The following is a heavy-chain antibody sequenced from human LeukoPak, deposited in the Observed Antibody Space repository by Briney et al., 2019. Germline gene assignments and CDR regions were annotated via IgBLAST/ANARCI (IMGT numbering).Heavy chain of an antibody. Sequence: SETLSLTCAVYGGSFSGYYWSWIRQPPGKGLEWIGEINHSGSTNYNPSLKSRVTISVDTSKNQFSLKLSSVTAADTAVYYCARPFLEGMPTGNFDYGGQEPLVTVSS. V-gene: IGHV4-34*01. J-gene: IGHJ4*02. D-gene: IGHD5-24*01. CDR2: INHSGST. CDR3: ARPFLEGMPTGNFDY. CDR1: GGSFSGYY.